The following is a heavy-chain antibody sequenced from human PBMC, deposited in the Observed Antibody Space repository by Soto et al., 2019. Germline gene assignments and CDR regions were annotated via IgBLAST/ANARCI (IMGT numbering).Heavy chain of an antibody. V-gene: IGHV3-53*01. CDR1: GFTVSSNY. D-gene: IGHD3-3*01. CDR2: IYSGGST. Sequence: LRLSCAASGFTVSSNYMSWVRQAPGKGLEWVSVIYSGGSTYYADSVKGRFTISRDNSKNTLYLQVNSLRAEDTAVYYCARLSITIFGVVTNGFDPWGQGTLVTVSS. J-gene: IGHJ5*02. CDR3: ARLSITIFGVVTNGFDP.